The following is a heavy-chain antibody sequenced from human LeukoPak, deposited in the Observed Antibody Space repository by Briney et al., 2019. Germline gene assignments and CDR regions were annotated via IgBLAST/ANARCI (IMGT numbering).Heavy chain of an antibody. CDR3: ARVSRREPKGFDY. CDR1: GYTFTGYY. V-gene: IGHV1-2*02. Sequence: ASVKVSCKASGYTFTGYYMHWVRQAPGQGLEWMGWINPNSGGTNYAQKFQGRVTMTRDTSISTAYMELSRLRSDDTAVYYCARVSRREPKGFDYWGQGTLVTVSS. D-gene: IGHD1-14*01. J-gene: IGHJ4*02. CDR2: INPNSGGT.